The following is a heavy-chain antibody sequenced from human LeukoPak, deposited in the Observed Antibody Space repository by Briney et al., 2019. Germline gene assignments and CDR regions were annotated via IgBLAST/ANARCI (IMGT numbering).Heavy chain of an antibody. V-gene: IGHV3-23*01. CDR2: ISGGGAGT. CDR1: GFIFNNYA. CDR3: AKDFVRYNIQFDY. D-gene: IGHD1-14*01. Sequence: GGSLRLSCAASGFIFNNYAVSWVRQAPGKGLEWVSSISGGGAGTYYADSVRGRFTISRDNSKNTLYLQMDSLRAEDTALYYCAKDFVRYNIQFDYWGQGALVTVSS. J-gene: IGHJ4*02.